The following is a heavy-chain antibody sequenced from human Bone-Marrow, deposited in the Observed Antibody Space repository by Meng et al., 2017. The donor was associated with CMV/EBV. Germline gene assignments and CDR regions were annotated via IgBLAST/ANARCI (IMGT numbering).Heavy chain of an antibody. CDR3: AKEPRPYNSSG. Sequence: GESLKISCAASGFTFSSYWMSWVRQAPGKGLEWVANIKQDGSEKYYVDSVKGRFTISRDNAKNSLYLQMNSLRAEDTAVYYCAKEPRPYNSSGWGQGTLVTVSS. V-gene: IGHV3-7*01. D-gene: IGHD3-22*01. CDR1: GFTFSSYW. J-gene: IGHJ4*02. CDR2: IKQDGSEK.